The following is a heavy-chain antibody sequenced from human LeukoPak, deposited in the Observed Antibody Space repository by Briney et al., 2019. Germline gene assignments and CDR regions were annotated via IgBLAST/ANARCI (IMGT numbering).Heavy chain of an antibody. CDR2: ISGSGGST. D-gene: IGHD1-7*01. CDR1: GITLSNYG. CDR3: ARRGVYNWNYVHYHYYMDV. J-gene: IGHJ6*03. Sequence: GGSLRLSCAVSGITLSNYGMSWVRQAPGKGLEWVAGISGSGGSTNYADSVKGRFTISRDNPKNSLYLQMNSLRVEDTAVYHCARRGVYNWNYVHYHYYMDVWGKGTTVTVSS. V-gene: IGHV3-23*01.